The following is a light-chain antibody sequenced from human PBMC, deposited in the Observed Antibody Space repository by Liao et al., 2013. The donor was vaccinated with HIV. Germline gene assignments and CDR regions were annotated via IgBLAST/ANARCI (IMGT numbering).Light chain of an antibody. Sequence: SYVLTQPPSVSVAPGKTANITCGGNNIGAKSVHWYQQRPGQAPVLVIYYDSDRPSGIPERFSGSNSGNTATLTISRVEAGDEADYYCHVWDSSSDVVFGGGTKLTVL. J-gene: IGLJ2*01. CDR2: YDS. CDR3: HVWDSSSDVV. V-gene: IGLV3-21*01. CDR1: NIGAKS.